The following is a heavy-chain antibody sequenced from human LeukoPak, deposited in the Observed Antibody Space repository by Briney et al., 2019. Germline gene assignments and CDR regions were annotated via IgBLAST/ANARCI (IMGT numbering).Heavy chain of an antibody. J-gene: IGHJ4*02. CDR1: GGSISCYY. D-gene: IGHD2-2*01. V-gene: IGHV4-59*08. CDR3: ARSAGYCSSTSCFRYFDY. Sequence: PSEALSLTCTVSGGSISCYYWSWIRQPPGKGLEWIGYIYYSGSTNYNPSLKSRVTISVDTSKNQFSLKLSSVTAADTAVYYCARSAGYCSSTSCFRYFDYWGQGTLVTVSS. CDR2: IYYSGST.